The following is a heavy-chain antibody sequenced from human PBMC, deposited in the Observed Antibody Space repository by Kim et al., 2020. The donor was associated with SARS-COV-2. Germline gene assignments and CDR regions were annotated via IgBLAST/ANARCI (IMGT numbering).Heavy chain of an antibody. Sequence: SETLSLTCTVSGGSISSSSYYWGWIRQPPVKGLEWIGSIYYSGSTYYNPSLTIRVTISVATSTNQLSLKLSFLTAADTSVYYCARRPSAASGHYWFDP. V-gene: IGHV4-39*01. CDR3: ARRPSAASGHYWFDP. J-gene: IGHJ5*02. D-gene: IGHD6-13*01. CDR1: GGSISSSSYY. CDR2: IYYSGST.